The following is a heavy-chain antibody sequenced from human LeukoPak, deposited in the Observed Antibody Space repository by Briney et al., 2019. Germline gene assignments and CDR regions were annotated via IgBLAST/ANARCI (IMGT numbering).Heavy chain of an antibody. V-gene: IGHV3-23*01. CDR3: AKASRLLWFGELLSGGRNWFDP. J-gene: IGHJ5*02. Sequence: GGSLRLSCAASGFTFSSYAMSWVRQAPGKGLEWVSGISDSGGSTYYADSVKGRFTISRDNSKNTLYLQMNSLRAEDTAVYYCAKASRLLWFGELLSGGRNWFDPWGQGTLVTVPS. CDR1: GFTFSSYA. CDR2: ISDSGGST. D-gene: IGHD3-10*01.